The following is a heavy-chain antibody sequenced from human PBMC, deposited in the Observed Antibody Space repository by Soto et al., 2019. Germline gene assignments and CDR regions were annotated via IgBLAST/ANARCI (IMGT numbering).Heavy chain of an antibody. V-gene: IGHV3-48*02. CDR3: ARESRFLEWLSLNWFDP. CDR1: GFTFSSYS. CDR2: ISSSSSTI. J-gene: IGHJ5*02. Sequence: GGSLRLSCAASGFTFSSYSMNWVRQAPGKGLEWVSYISSSSSTIYYADSVKGRFTISRDNAKNSLYLQMNSLRDEDTFVYYCARESRFLEWLSLNWFDPWGQGTLVTVSS. D-gene: IGHD3-3*01.